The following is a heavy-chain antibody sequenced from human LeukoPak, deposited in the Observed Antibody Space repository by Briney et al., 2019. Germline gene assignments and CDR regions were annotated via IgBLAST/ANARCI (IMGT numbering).Heavy chain of an antibody. CDR3: AKDRRYSYGYSDGNY. J-gene: IGHJ4*02. CDR2: ISGSGGST. CDR1: GFTFSSYA. D-gene: IGHD5-18*01. V-gene: IGHV3-23*01. Sequence: PGGSLRLSCAASGFTFSSYAMSWVRQAPGKGLEWVSAISGSGGSTYYADSVKGRFTISRDNSKNTLYLQMNSLRAEDTAVYYCAKDRRYSYGYSDGNYWGQGTQVTVSS.